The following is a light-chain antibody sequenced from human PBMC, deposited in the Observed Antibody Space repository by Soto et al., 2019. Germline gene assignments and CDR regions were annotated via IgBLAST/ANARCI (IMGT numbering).Light chain of an antibody. Sequence: QCVRTQPAYVKRAPVHSSTISCTGTSSDFGAYNYASWYQQHHPGEAPKLIIYDVIHRPPGVSNRFSGSKSGNTASLTISGLQTEDEADYYCCSYTSATTYVFGTGTKVTVL. J-gene: IGLJ1*01. CDR3: CSYTSATTYV. CDR1: SSDFGAYNY. CDR2: DVI. V-gene: IGLV2-14*03.